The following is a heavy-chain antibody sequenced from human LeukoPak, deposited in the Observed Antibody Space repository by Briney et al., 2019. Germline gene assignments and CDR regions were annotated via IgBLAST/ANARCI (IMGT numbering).Heavy chain of an antibody. CDR1: GFTVSTNY. J-gene: IGHJ4*02. D-gene: IGHD3-10*01. CDR3: ASILRSSSGYYFDY. Sequence: GGTLRLSCAASGFTVSTNYMSWVRQAPGRGLEWVSVIYSGDTTFYADSVRGKFTISRDNSKNTLYLQMNSLRAEDTAVYYCASILRSSSGYYFDYWGQGTLVTVSS. CDR2: IYSGDTT. V-gene: IGHV3-66*01.